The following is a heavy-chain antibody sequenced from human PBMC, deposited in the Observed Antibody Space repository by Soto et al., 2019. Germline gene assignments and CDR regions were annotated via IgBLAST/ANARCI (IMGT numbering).Heavy chain of an antibody. CDR3: AKLHYYDSSGYPGI. J-gene: IGHJ3*02. Sequence: GGSLRLSCAASGFTVSSNYMSWVRQAPGKGLEWVSVIYSGGSTYYADSVKGRFTISRDNSKNTLYLQMNSLRAEDTAVYYCAKLHYYDSSGYPGIWGQGTMVTVSS. D-gene: IGHD3-22*01. CDR2: IYSGGST. V-gene: IGHV3-53*05. CDR1: GFTVSSNY.